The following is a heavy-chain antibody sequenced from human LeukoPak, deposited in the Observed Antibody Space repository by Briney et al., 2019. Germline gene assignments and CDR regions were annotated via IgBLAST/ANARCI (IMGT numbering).Heavy chain of an antibody. CDR1: GFTFSSYA. CDR2: ISGSGGST. Sequence: GGSLRLSCAASGFTFSSYAMSWVRQAPGKGLEWVSAISGSGGSTYYADSVKGRFTISRDNSKSTLYLQMNSLRAEDTAVYYCAKDLWDSSGYYPPPYYFDYWGQGTLVTVSS. D-gene: IGHD3-22*01. CDR3: AKDLWDSSGYYPPPYYFDY. V-gene: IGHV3-23*01. J-gene: IGHJ4*02.